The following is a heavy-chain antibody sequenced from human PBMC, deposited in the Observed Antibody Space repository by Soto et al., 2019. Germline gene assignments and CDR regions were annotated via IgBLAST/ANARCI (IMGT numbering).Heavy chain of an antibody. V-gene: IGHV3-74*01. D-gene: IGHD1-26*01. Sequence: GGSLRLSCAASGFTFSSHWMHWVHQAPGKGLEWVSRIDVTDRSTSYADSVKGRFTVSRDNANNTLYLQMNSLRAEDTAVYYCTRGKYRGRYYIDYRGQGPLVTVSS. CDR2: IDVTDRST. CDR1: GFTFSSHW. J-gene: IGHJ4*02. CDR3: TRGKYRGRYYIDY.